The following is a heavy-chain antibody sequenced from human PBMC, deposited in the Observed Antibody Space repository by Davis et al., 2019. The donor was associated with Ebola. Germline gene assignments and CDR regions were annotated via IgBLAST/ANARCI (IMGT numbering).Heavy chain of an antibody. D-gene: IGHD3-10*01. J-gene: IGHJ4*02. CDR1: GLSFRGSA. CDR2: ISSKANSYAT. V-gene: IGHV3-73*01. CDR3: TTWAVWFGELLDY. Sequence: GESPKTPCAASGLSFRGSAIHRVRQASWPGLEWVGSISSKANSYATAYAASVKGRFTISRDDSKNTLYLQMNSLKTEETAVYYCTTWAVWFGELLDYWGQGTLVTVSS.